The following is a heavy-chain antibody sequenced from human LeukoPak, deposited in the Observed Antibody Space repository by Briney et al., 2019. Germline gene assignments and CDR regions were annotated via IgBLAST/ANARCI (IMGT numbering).Heavy chain of an antibody. CDR1: GYTFLSYG. D-gene: IGHD2-15*01. CDR3: ARDSCSGGSCYVDY. CDR2: ISAHNGNT. Sequence: GASVKVSCKASGYTFLSYGISWVRQAPGQGPEWMGWISAHNGNTHDAQKFQGRVTMTTDTSTSTVYMELRSLRADDTAMYYCARDSCSGGSCYVDYWGQGTLVTVSS. V-gene: IGHV1-18*01. J-gene: IGHJ4*02.